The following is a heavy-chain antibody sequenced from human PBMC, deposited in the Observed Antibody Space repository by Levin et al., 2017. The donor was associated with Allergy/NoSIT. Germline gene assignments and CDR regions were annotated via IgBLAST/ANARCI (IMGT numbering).Heavy chain of an antibody. CDR1: GFTVSSNY. CDR2: IYSGGST. V-gene: IGHV3-53*01. Sequence: PGGSLRLSCAASGFTVSSNYMSWVRQAPGKGLEWVSVIYSGGSTYYADSVKGRLTISRDNSKNRVYHQMNSLRAEDTAVYYCATGGATVTSDYWGQGTLVTVSS. D-gene: IGHD4-17*01. J-gene: IGHJ4*02. CDR3: ATGGATVTSDY.